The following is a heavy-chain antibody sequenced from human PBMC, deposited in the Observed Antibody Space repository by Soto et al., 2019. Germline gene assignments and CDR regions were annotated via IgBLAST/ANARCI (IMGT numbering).Heavy chain of an antibody. D-gene: IGHD6-13*01. CDR1: GFTFSSYG. V-gene: IGHV3-30*18. Sequence: QVQLVESGGGVVQPGRSLRLSCAASGFTFSSYGMPWVRQAPGKGLEWVAVISYDGSNKYYADSVKGRFTISRDNSKNTLYLQMNSLRAEDTAVYYCAKDRSIAAAGIMGYWGQGTLVTVSS. CDR3: AKDRSIAAAGIMGY. J-gene: IGHJ4*02. CDR2: ISYDGSNK.